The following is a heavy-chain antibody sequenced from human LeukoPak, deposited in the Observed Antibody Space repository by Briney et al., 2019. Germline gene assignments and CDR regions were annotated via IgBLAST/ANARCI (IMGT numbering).Heavy chain of an antibody. V-gene: IGHV1-69*01. J-gene: IGHJ4*02. CDR2: IIPIFGTA. CDR3: ASFISGDIVVVPAAIPQFDY. CDR1: GGTFSSYA. D-gene: IGHD2-2*01. Sequence: SVTVSCTASGGTFSSYAISWVRQAPGQGLEWMGGIIPIFGTANYAQKFQGRVTITADESTSTAYMELSSLRSEDTAVYYCASFISGDIVVVPAAIPQFDYWGQGTLVTVSS.